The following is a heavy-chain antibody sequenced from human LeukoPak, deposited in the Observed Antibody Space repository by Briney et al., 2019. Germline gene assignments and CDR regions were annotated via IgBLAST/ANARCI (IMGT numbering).Heavy chain of an antibody. CDR1: GYTFTGYY. J-gene: IGHJ4*02. CDR2: INPNSGGT. V-gene: IGHV1-2*02. CDR3: ARDRHSSITTFGVVTERYFDY. D-gene: IGHD3-3*01. Sequence: GASVKVSCKASGYTFTGYYMHWVRQAPGQGLEWMGWINPNSGGTNYAQKFQGRVTMTRDTSISTAYMELSRLRSDDTAVYYCARDRHSSITTFGVVTERYFDYWGQGTLVTVSS.